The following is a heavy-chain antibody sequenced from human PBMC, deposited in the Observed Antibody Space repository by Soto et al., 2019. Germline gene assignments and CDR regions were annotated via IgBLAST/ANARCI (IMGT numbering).Heavy chain of an antibody. CDR1: GGTXSSYA. CDR2: IIPIFGTA. CDR3: ARAGDGYKINTPLDY. D-gene: IGHD5-12*01. J-gene: IGHJ4*02. Sequence: QVQLVQSGXEXKKPGSSVKVSXKASGGTXSSYAISXVRQAPGQGLEWMGGIIPIFGTANYAQKFQGRVTITADESTSTAYMELSSLRSEDTAVYYCARAGDGYKINTPLDYWGQGTLVTVSS. V-gene: IGHV1-69*01.